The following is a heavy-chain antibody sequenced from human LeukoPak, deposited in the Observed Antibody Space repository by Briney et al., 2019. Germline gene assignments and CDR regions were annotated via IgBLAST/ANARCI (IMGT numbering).Heavy chain of an antibody. CDR3: ARRGAAAGTFHS. V-gene: IGHV4-59*08. J-gene: IGHJ4*02. CDR1: GDSFTSYY. D-gene: IGHD6-13*01. Sequence: PSDPLSLTCTVSGDSFTSYYWRWIRQPPGKGLEWIGYVYHSGSTNYNPSLKSRVTISVDTSKNQFSLKLSSVTAADTAVYYCARRGAAAGTFHSWGQGTLVTVSS. CDR2: VYHSGST.